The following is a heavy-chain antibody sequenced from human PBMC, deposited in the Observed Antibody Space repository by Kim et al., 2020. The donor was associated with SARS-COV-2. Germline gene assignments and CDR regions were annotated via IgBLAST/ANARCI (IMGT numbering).Heavy chain of an antibody. CDR3: ASGYGSGSYYPDY. Sequence: YAQKFQGRVTITADESTSTAYMELSSLRSEDMAVYYCASGYGSGSYYPDYWGQGTLVTVSS. J-gene: IGHJ4*02. D-gene: IGHD3-10*01. V-gene: IGHV1-69*01.